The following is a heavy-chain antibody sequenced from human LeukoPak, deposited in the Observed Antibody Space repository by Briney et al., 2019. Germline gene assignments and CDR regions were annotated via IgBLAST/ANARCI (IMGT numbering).Heavy chain of an antibody. CDR3: ARDSCLIKTCLDY. CDR2: IQSDGSQE. J-gene: IGHJ4*02. CDR1: GFIFSHFG. Sequence: PGGSPRLSCATSGFIFSHFGMHWVRQVPGKGLEWVAAIQSDGSQEYFADSVKGRSTISRDKSKSTMYLQIDTLRAEDTAVYYCARDSCLIKTCLDYWGQGTLVTVSS. D-gene: IGHD3-10*01. V-gene: IGHV3-33*01.